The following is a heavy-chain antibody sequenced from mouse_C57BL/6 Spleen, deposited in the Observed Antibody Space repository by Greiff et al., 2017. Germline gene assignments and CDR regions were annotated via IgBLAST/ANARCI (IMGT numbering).Heavy chain of an antibody. V-gene: IGHV2-2*01. D-gene: IGHD4-1*01. CDR3: ARNWDVYFAKDY. J-gene: IGHJ4*01. Sequence: VKLVESGPGLVQPSQSLSISCTASGFSFTSYGVHWVRQSPGKGLEWLGVIWSGGSTDYNAAFISRLSISKDNSKSHVIFKMNSLHADDTAIYYCARNWDVYFAKDYWGQGTSVTVSS. CDR1: GFSFTSYG. CDR2: IWSGGST.